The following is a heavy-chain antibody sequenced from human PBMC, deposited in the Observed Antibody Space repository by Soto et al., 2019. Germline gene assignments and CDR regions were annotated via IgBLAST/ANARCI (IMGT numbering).Heavy chain of an antibody. CDR2: IYYSGST. CDR1: GGSISSSSYY. CDR3: ARQRPTSWFDP. J-gene: IGHJ5*02. D-gene: IGHD1-1*01. Sequence: PXGTLSLTCTVSGGSISSSSYYGGWIRQPPGKGLEWIGSIYYSGSTYYNPSLKSRVTISVDTSKNQFSLKLSSVTAADTAVYYCARQRPTSWFDPWGQGTLVTVSS. V-gene: IGHV4-39*01.